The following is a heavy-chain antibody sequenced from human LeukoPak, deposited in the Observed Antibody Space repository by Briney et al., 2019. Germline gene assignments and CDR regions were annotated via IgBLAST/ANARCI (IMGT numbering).Heavy chain of an antibody. CDR2: IYTSGST. CDR3: ARDRYYYDSSGPGVRFDP. CDR1: GGSISSSSYY. J-gene: IGHJ5*02. V-gene: IGHV4-61*02. D-gene: IGHD3-22*01. Sequence: SETLSLTCTVSGGSISSSSYYWSWIRQPAGKGLEWIGRIYTSGSTNYNPSLKSRVTMSVDTSKNQFSLKLSSVTAADTAVYYCARDRYYYDSSGPGVRFDPWGQGTLVTVSS.